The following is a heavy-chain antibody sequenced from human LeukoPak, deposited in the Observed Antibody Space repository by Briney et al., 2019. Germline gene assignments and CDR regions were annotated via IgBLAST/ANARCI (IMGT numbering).Heavy chain of an antibody. D-gene: IGHD5-18*01. J-gene: IGHJ4*02. CDR3: ARGGGIQLWSHYYFDH. V-gene: IGHV4-30-4*08. Sequence: SETLSLTCTVSGGSISSGDYYWSWIRQPPGKGLEWIGYIYYSGSTYYNPSLKSRVTISVDTSKNQFSLKLSSVTAADTAVYYCARGGGIQLWSHYYFDHWGQGTLVTVSS. CDR2: IYYSGST. CDR1: GGSISSGDYY.